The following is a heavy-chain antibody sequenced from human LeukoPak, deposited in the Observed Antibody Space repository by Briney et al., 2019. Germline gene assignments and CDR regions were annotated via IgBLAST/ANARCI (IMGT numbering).Heavy chain of an antibody. V-gene: IGHV1-8*01. CDR2: MNPNSGNT. CDR3: ARGAATFDP. Sequence: ASVKLSFTAFGYTFTSYDNNWIRQPTGQGLEWMGWMNPNSGNTGYAQKFQGRVTMTRNTSISTAYMELSSLKSEDTAVSYCARGAATFDPWGQGTLVTVSS. J-gene: IGHJ5*02. D-gene: IGHD2-15*01. CDR1: GYTFTSYD.